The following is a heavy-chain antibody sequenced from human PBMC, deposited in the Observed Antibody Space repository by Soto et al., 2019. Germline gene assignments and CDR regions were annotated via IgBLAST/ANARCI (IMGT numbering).Heavy chain of an antibody. V-gene: IGHV4-39*01. CDR3: ARVGTTAMIKDYFDY. CDR1: GGSISSSSYY. D-gene: IGHD5-18*01. Sequence: SETLSLTCTVSGGSISSSSYYWGWIRQPPGKGLEWIGSIYYSGSTYYNPSLKSRVTISVDTSKNQFSLKLSSVTAADTAVYYCARVGTTAMIKDYFDYWGQGTQVTVSS. CDR2: IYYSGST. J-gene: IGHJ4*02.